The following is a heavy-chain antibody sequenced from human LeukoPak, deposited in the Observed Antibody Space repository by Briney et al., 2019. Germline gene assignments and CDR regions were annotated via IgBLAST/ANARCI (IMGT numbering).Heavy chain of an antibody. Sequence: PGGSLRLSCAASGFTFSSYAMNWVRQAPGKGLEWVSGISDSGGSAYYADSVKGPFTISRDSSKNTLYLQVNSLRAEDTAVYYCASQKLGSTSYSIDYWGQGTLVTVSS. J-gene: IGHJ4*02. CDR3: ASQKLGSTSYSIDY. D-gene: IGHD2-2*01. CDR1: GFTFSSYA. CDR2: ISDSGGSA. V-gene: IGHV3-23*01.